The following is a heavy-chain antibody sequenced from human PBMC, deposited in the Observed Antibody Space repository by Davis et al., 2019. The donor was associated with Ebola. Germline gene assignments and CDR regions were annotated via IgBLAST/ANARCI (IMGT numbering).Heavy chain of an antibody. V-gene: IGHV3-7*01. CDR1: GSSFSSYW. Sequence: GGLLRPPCAALGSSFSSYWMSWVRQPPGKGLEWVASIKQDGSNKYYVDSVKGRFTISRDNAKNTLYLQMDSLRAEDTAVYYCARDGEHYSDLDYWGQGTLVTVSS. CDR3: ARDGEHYSDLDY. J-gene: IGHJ4*02. D-gene: IGHD1-26*01. CDR2: IKQDGSNK.